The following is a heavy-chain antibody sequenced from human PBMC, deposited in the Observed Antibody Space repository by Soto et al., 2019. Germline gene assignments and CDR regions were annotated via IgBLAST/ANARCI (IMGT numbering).Heavy chain of an antibody. Sequence: EVQLVESGGGLVKPGGSLRLCCAASGLTFSTYGMNWVRQATGKGLEWVSSINSGGEYLDYADSVKGRLTISRDNAKNALYLQRDSLRVEDTAVYYCATDGAAGAALGVWGQGTTVTVSS. CDR1: GLTFSTYG. D-gene: IGHD6-13*01. CDR3: ATDGAAGAALGV. CDR2: INSGGEYL. J-gene: IGHJ6*02. V-gene: IGHV3-21*01.